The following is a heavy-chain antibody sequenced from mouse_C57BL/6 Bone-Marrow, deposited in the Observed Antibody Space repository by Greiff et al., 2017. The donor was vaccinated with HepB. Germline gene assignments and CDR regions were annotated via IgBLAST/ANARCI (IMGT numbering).Heavy chain of an antibody. CDR2: IWTGGGT. D-gene: IGHD1-1*01. CDR1: GFSFTSYA. J-gene: IGHJ4*01. Sequence: VQLVESGPGLVAPSQRLSITCTVSGFSFTSYAISWVRPPPGTGLEWLGVIWTGGGTNYNSALKSRLSISKDNSKRQVFLKMNSLQTDDTARYYCARGGTTVVDAMDYWGQGTSVTVSS. V-gene: IGHV2-9-1*01. CDR3: ARGGTTVVDAMDY.